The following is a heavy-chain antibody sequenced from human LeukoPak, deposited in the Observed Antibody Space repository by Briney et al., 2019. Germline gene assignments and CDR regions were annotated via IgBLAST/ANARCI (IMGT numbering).Heavy chain of an antibody. J-gene: IGHJ3*02. CDR1: GYTFTGYF. CDR2: INPNSGGT. V-gene: IGHV1-2*02. Sequence: VASVKVSCKASGYTFTGYFIHWVRLAPGQGLEWMGWINPNSGGTNSAHKFQGRVTMTRDTSISTAYMELSRLRSDDTAVYYCARVESITGAAGIDDAFDIWGQGTMVTVSS. CDR3: ARVESITGAAGIDDAFDI. D-gene: IGHD1-20*01.